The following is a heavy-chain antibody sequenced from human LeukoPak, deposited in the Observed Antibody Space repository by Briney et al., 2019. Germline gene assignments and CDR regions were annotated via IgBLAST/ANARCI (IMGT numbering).Heavy chain of an antibody. J-gene: IGHJ4*02. D-gene: IGHD3-16*02. Sequence: PSETLSLTCTVSGGSISSYYWSWIRQPPGKGLEWIGYIYYSGSTSYNPSLKSRVTISVDTAKNQFSLKLTSVTAADTAVYYCARGLGELSFPFDYWGQGTLVTVSS. CDR3: ARGLGELSFPFDY. CDR2: IYYSGST. V-gene: IGHV4-59*01. CDR1: GGSISSYY.